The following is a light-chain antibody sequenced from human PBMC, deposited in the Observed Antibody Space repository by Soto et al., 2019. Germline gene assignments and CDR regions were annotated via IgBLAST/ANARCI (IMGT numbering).Light chain of an antibody. CDR2: LNSDGSH. Sequence: QLVLTQSPSASASLGASVKLTCTLSSGHSDYAIAWHQQQPEQGPRFLMKLNSDGSHTKGDGIPDRFSGSRSGAERYLTISSLQSEDEADYYCQTWGTGIHVVFGGGTKLTVL. V-gene: IGLV4-69*01. J-gene: IGLJ2*01. CDR3: QTWGTGIHVV. CDR1: SGHSDYA.